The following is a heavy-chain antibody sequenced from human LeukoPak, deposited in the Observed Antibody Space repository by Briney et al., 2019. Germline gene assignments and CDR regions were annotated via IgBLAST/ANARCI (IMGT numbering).Heavy chain of an antibody. V-gene: IGHV3-7*01. CDR2: IKQDGSEK. CDR3: ARVSIGWYSFDY. CDR1: GFTFSSYW. D-gene: IGHD6-19*01. Sequence: GGSLRLSCAASGFTFSSYWMSWVRQAPGKGLEWVANIKQDGSEKYYVDSVKGRFTISRDNAKDTVYLQMNSLRAEDTAVYYCARVSIGWYSFDYWGQGTLVTVSS. J-gene: IGHJ4*02.